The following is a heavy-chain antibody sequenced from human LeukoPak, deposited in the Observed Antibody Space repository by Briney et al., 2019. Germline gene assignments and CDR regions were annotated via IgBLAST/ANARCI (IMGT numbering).Heavy chain of an antibody. D-gene: IGHD6-19*01. V-gene: IGHV3-7*05. J-gene: IGHJ4*02. CDR1: GFTFSSYS. Sequence: GGSLRLSCVASGFTFSSYSMQWVRQAPGRGLEWVANIKQDGNDKHYVDSVKGRFTISRDNSKNTLYLQMNRLRVEDTAVYYCARDLSWFVGSGSTAADYWGQGTLVTVSS. CDR3: ARDLSWFVGSGSTAADY. CDR2: IKQDGNDK.